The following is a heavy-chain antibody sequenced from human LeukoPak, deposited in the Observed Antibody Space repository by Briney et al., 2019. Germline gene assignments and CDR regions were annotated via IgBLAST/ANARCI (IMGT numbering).Heavy chain of an antibody. CDR3: ARDRDYYYGSGSYPFDY. V-gene: IGHV3-21*01. CDR2: ISSSSSYI. Sequence: PGGSLRLSCAASGLTFSSYSMNWVRQAPGKGLEWVSSISSSSSYIYYADSVKGRFTISRDNAKNSLYLQMNSLRAEDTAVYYCARDRDYYYGSGSYPFDYWGQGTLVTVSS. CDR1: GLTFSSYS. J-gene: IGHJ4*02. D-gene: IGHD3-10*01.